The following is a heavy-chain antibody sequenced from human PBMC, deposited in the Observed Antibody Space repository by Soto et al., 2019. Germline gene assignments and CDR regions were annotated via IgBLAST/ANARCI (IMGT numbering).Heavy chain of an antibody. J-gene: IGHJ4*02. V-gene: IGHV4-30-4*01. CDR2: IYYSGST. CDR1: GGSISSGDYY. CDR3: ASPASDYYGSGSFYY. D-gene: IGHD3-10*01. Sequence: LALTCTVSGGSISSGDYYWSWIRQPPGKGLEWIGFIYYSGSTYYNPSLKSRVTISVDTSKNQFSLKLSSVTAADTAVYYCASPASDYYGSGSFYYWGQGTLVTVSS.